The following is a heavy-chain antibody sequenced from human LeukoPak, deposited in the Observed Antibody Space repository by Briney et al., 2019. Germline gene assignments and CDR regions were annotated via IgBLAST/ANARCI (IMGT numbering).Heavy chain of an antibody. D-gene: IGHD4-17*01. Sequence: SETLSLTCTVSGGSVSSGSYYWSWIRQPPGEGLEWIGYIYYSGSTNYNPSLKSRVTISVDTSKNQFSLKLSSVTAADTAVYYCARDFAVTTAYYYGVDVWGQGITVTVSS. CDR2: IYYSGST. CDR3: ARDFAVTTAYYYGVDV. V-gene: IGHV4-61*01. J-gene: IGHJ6*02. CDR1: GGSVSSGSYY.